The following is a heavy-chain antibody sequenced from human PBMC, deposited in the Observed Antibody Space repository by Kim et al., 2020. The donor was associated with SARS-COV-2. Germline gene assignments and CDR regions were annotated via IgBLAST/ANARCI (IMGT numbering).Heavy chain of an antibody. V-gene: IGHV4-59*01. CDR2: IYYSGST. CDR1: GGSISSYY. J-gene: IGHJ3*02. CDR3: ARDVRRWAGTPDAFDI. Sequence: SETLSLTCTVSGGSISSYYWSWIRQPPGKGLEWIGYIYYSGSTNYNPSLKSRVTISVDTSKNQFSLKLSSVTAADTAVYYCARDVRRWAGTPDAFDIWGQGTMVTVSS. D-gene: IGHD6-19*01.